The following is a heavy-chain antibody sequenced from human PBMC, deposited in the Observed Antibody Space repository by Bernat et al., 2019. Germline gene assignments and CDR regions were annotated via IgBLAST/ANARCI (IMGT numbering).Heavy chain of an antibody. CDR1: GGSLSGYH. Sequence: QVQLQQWGAGLLKPWETLSLTCGVYGGSLSGYHWSWIRQPPGKGLEWIGEIYHRGSTNYSPSLKSRVTISLDTSKNHFSLKLSSTSAADTAVYYCAKDHYYYDSSGYYSTLDYWGQGTLVTVSS. CDR2: IYHRGST. CDR3: AKDHYYYDSSGYYSTLDY. V-gene: IGHV4-34*01. J-gene: IGHJ4*02. D-gene: IGHD3-22*01.